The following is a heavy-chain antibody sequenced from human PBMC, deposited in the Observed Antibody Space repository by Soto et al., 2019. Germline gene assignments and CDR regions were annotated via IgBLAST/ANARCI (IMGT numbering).Heavy chain of an antibody. D-gene: IGHD3-9*01. V-gene: IGHV3-23*01. CDR1: GFTFSSYA. CDR2: ISGSGATI. Sequence: EVQLLESGGGLVQPGGSLTLSCAASGFTFSSYAMSWVRQAPGKGLEWVSAISGSGATIYYADSVKGRFTISRDNXXXXXXXXXXXXXXXXXXXXXXXXXXXFDWFGSWGQGIQVTVSS. J-gene: IGHJ4*02. CDR3: XXXXXFDWFGS.